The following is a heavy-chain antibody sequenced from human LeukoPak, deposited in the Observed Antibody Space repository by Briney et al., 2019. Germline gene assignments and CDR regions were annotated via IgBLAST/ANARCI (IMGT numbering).Heavy chain of an antibody. V-gene: IGHV4-59*01. CDR2: IHYSGST. CDR3: ARDAGGSSAYYHY. D-gene: IGHD3-22*01. Sequence: SETLSLTCAVYGGSFSGYYWSWIRQPPGKGLEWIGYIHYSGSTNYNPSLKSRVTISIDTSKNQFSLKLSSVTAADTAVYYCARDAGGSSAYYHYWGQGTLVTVSS. J-gene: IGHJ4*02. CDR1: GGSFSGYY.